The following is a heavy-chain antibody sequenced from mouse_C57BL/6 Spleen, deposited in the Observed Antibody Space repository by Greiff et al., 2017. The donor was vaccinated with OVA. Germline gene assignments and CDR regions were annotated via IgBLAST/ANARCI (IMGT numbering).Heavy chain of an antibody. J-gene: IGHJ2*01. Sequence: QVQLQQPGAELVKPGASVKLSCKASGYTFTSYWMQWVKQRPGQGLEWIGEIDPSDSYTNYNQKFKGKATLTVDTSSSTAYMQLSSLTSEDSAVYYCARPTEGTWGQGTTLTVSS. CDR2: IDPSDSYT. V-gene: IGHV1-50*01. CDR3: ARPTEGT. D-gene: IGHD1-1*01. CDR1: GYTFTSYW.